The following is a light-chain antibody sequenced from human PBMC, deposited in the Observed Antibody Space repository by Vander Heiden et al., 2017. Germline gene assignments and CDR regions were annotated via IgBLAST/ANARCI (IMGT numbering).Light chain of an antibody. V-gene: IGLV3-1*01. Sequence: SYELTPLPSVSVSPGRPASITCSGVKWGDNLSCWHQQKPGQSLVLVIYRDSKRPAGAPERFSGSNSGNTATLTIGGTEDRDEDYYYCQAGNSSHVVFGGGTKLTVL. CDR3: QAGNSSHVV. CDR1: KWGDNL. CDR2: RDS. J-gene: IGLJ2*01.